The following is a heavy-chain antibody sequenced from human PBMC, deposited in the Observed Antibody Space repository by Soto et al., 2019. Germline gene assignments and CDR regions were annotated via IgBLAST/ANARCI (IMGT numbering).Heavy chain of an antibody. CDR2: IYYNGTT. CDR3: ARDIFWEGFGESNWLDP. V-gene: IGHV4-31*03. CDR1: GGSISSDSYY. Sequence: SETLSLTCTVSGGSISSDSYYWGWIRQHPGKGPEWIGNIYYNGTTTYSPSLESRLTISLDPSKNQFSLTLKSVTAADTAVYYCARDIFWEGFGESNWLDPWGQGTLVTVSS. J-gene: IGHJ5*02. D-gene: IGHD3-10*01.